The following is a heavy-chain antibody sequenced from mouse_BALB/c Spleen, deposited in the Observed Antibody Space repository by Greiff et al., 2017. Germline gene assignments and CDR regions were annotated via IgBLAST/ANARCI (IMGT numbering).Heavy chain of an antibody. CDR3: ARAGDGNPFAY. J-gene: IGHJ3*01. V-gene: IGHV1-4*01. Sequence: QVQLQQSGAELARPGASVKMSCKASGYTFTSYTMHGVKQRPGQGLEWIGYINPSSGYTNYNQKFKDKATLTADKSSITAYMQLSSLTSEDSAVYYCARAGDGNPFAYWGQGTLVTVSA. CDR1: GYTFTSYT. D-gene: IGHD2-1*01. CDR2: INPSSGYT.